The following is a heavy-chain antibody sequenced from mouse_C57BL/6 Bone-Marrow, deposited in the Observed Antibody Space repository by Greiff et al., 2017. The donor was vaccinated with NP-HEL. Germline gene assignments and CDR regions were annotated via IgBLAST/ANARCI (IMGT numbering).Heavy chain of an antibody. J-gene: IGHJ2*01. CDR1: GFTFSSYG. CDR3: ARQILPYYFDY. V-gene: IGHV5-6*01. D-gene: IGHD5-1-1*01. Sequence: DVQLQESGGDLVKPGGSLKLSCAASGFTFSSYGMSWVRQTPDKRLEWVATISSGGSYTYYPDSVKGRFTISRDNAKNTLYLQMSSLKSEDTAMYYCARQILPYYFDYWGQGTTLTVSS. CDR2: ISSGGSYT.